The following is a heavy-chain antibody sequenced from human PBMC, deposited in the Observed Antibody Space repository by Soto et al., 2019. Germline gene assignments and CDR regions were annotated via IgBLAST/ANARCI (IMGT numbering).Heavy chain of an antibody. CDR1: GGSISSGGYY. CDR2: IYYSGRT. D-gene: IGHD6-13*01. CDR3: ARSKKGIAASENWFDP. Sequence: QVQLQESGPGLVKPSQTLSLTCTVSGGSISSGGYYWSWIRQHPGKGLEWIGYIYYSGRTYYNPSLKSRVTLTVDTSKKHFSLKLSSVTAADTAVYYCARSKKGIAASENWFDPWGQGTQVTVSS. V-gene: IGHV4-31*03. J-gene: IGHJ5*02.